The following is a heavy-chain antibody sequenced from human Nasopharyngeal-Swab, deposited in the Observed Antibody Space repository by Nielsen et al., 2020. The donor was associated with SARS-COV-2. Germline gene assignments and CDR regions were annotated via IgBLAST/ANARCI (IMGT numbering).Heavy chain of an antibody. CDR3: AREDYYDSSGYYDRALDY. D-gene: IGHD3-22*01. V-gene: IGHV3-23*01. Sequence: GGSLRLSCAASGFTFSSYAMSWVRQAPGKGLEWVSAISGSGGSTYYADSVKGRFTISRDNSKNTLYLQMNSLRAEDTAVYYCAREDYYDSSGYYDRALDYWGQGTLVTVSS. J-gene: IGHJ4*02. CDR1: GFTFSSYA. CDR2: ISGSGGST.